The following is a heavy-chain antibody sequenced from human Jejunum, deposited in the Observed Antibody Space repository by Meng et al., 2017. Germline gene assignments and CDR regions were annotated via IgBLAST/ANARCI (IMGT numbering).Heavy chain of an antibody. D-gene: IGHD1-26*01. Sequence: GESLKISCKGSGYRFTSNCIGWVRQMPGKGLEWMAIIYPTDSDNRYSPSFQGHVIISADKSISTAYLQLSSLKASDTAMYYCAKLYSENYAGKFDYWSQGTLVTVSS. V-gene: IGHV5-51*01. CDR1: GYRFTSNC. CDR3: AKLYSENYAGKFDY. J-gene: IGHJ4*02. CDR2: IYPTDSDN.